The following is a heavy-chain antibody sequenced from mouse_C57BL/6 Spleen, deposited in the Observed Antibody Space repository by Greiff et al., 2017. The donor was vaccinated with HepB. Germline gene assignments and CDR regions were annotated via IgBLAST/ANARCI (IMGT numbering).Heavy chain of an antibody. Sequence: LVESGPELVKPGASVKISCKASGYAFSSSWMNWVKQRPGKGLEWIGRIYPGDGDTNYNLKFKGKATLTADKSSSTAYMQLSSLTSEDSAVYFCARDGFYYYGSSYAMDYWGQGTSVTVSS. CDR2: IYPGDGDT. V-gene: IGHV1-82*01. CDR3: ARDGFYYYGSSYAMDY. CDR1: GYAFSSSW. J-gene: IGHJ4*01. D-gene: IGHD1-1*01.